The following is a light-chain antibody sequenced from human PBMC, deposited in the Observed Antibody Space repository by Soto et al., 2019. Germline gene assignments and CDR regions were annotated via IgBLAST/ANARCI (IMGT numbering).Light chain of an antibody. Sequence: QSVLTQPASVSGSPGQSITISCTGTSSDVGGYNYVSWYQQHPGKAPKLMIYDVSNRPSGVSNRFSGSKSGNTASLTISGLHAEDEADYYCSSYISSSPVVFGGGTKLTVL. J-gene: IGLJ2*01. CDR1: SSDVGGYNY. CDR2: DVS. V-gene: IGLV2-14*01. CDR3: SSYISSSPVV.